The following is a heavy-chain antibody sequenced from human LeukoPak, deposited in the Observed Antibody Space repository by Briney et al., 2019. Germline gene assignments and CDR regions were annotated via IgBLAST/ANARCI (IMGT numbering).Heavy chain of an antibody. V-gene: IGHV3-23*01. CDR3: ATNPHYYDSSGPLH. CDR2: ISGSGGST. Sequence: GGSLRLSCAASGFTFSSYAMSWVRQAPGKGLEWVSAISGSGGSTYYADSVKGRFTISRDNSKNTLYLQMNSLRAEDTAVYYCATNPHYYDSSGPLHWGQGTLVTVSS. D-gene: IGHD3-22*01. J-gene: IGHJ4*02. CDR1: GFTFSSYA.